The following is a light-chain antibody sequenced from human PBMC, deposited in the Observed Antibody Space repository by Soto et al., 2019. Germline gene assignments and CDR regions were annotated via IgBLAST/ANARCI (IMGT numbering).Light chain of an antibody. CDR2: AAS. Sequence: DIQMTQSPSSLSASVGDRVTITCRASQGMSSWLAWYQQKPGKAPNLLIYAASSLQRGVPSRFSGSVYGTDFNLTISRLQPEDFATYDCQQANSFPGTFGPGSKVD. CDR3: QQANSFPGT. J-gene: IGKJ3*01. CDR1: QGMSSW. V-gene: IGKV1-12*01.